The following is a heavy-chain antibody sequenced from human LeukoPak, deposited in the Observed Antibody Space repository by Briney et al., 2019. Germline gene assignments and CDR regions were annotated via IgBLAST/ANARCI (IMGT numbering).Heavy chain of an antibody. Sequence: GGSLRLSCAASGFTFSSYSTNWVRQAPGKGLEWVSSISSSSSYIYYADSVKGRFTISRDNAKNSLYLQMNSLRAEDTAVYYCAREYYGSGSYFDYWGQGTLVTVSS. V-gene: IGHV3-21*01. D-gene: IGHD3-10*01. CDR3: AREYYGSGSYFDY. CDR1: GFTFSSYS. CDR2: ISSSSSYI. J-gene: IGHJ4*02.